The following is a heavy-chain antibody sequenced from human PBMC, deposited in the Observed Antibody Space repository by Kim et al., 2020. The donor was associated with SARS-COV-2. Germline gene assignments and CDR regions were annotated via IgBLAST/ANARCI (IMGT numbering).Heavy chain of an antibody. Sequence: SETLSLTCAVYGGSFSGYYWSWIRQPPGKGLEWIGEINHSGSTNYNPSLKSRVTISVDTSKNQFSLKLSSVTAADTAVYYCARGRTYYYDSSGYPGRHYYYYGMDVWGQGTTVTVSS. CDR3: ARGRTYYYDSSGYPGRHYYYYGMDV. D-gene: IGHD3-22*01. CDR2: INHSGST. CDR1: GGSFSGYY. J-gene: IGHJ6*02. V-gene: IGHV4-34*01.